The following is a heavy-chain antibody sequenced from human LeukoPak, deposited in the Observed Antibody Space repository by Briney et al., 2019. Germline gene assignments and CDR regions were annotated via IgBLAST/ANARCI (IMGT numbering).Heavy chain of an antibody. D-gene: IGHD6-13*01. CDR1: GYTFTGYY. CDR2: INPNSGGT. V-gene: IGHV1-2*02. J-gene: IGHJ2*01. Sequence: GASVKISCKASGYTFTGYYMHWVRQAPGQGLEWMGWINPNSGGTNYAQKFQGRVTMTRDTSISTAYMELSRLRSDDTAVYYCARMYSSSWYESWYFDLWGRGTLDTVSS. CDR3: ARMYSSSWYESWYFDL.